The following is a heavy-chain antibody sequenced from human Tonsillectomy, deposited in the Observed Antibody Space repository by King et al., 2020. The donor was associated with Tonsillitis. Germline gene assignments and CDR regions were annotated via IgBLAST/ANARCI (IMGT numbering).Heavy chain of an antibody. V-gene: IGHV1-18*04. CDR2: ISAYNGDT. CDR3: ARDMHGSIPTFDSFNI. Sequence: VQLVQSGAEVKKPGASVTVSCKASGYTFTSHGISWLRQAPGKGLEWMGWISAYNGDTNYAQRLQGRVTMTRDTSTSTAYMELRSLRSDDTAVYYCARDMHGSIPTFDSFNIGGQGKIVTVPS. J-gene: IGHJ3*02. CDR1: GYTFTSHG. D-gene: IGHD2-2*01.